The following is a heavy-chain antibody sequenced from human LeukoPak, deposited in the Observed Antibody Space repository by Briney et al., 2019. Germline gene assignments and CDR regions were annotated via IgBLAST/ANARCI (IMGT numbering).Heavy chain of an antibody. CDR2: INHSGST. Sequence: PAETLSLTCTVSGDSMSDYFWTWIRQPPGKGLEWIGEINHSGSTNYNPSLKSRVTISVDTSKNQFSLKLSSVTAADTAVYYCASYRYYYDSSGYEPTAFDIWGQGTMVTVSS. J-gene: IGHJ3*02. CDR3: ASYRYYYDSSGYEPTAFDI. CDR1: GDSMSDYF. D-gene: IGHD3-22*01. V-gene: IGHV4-34*01.